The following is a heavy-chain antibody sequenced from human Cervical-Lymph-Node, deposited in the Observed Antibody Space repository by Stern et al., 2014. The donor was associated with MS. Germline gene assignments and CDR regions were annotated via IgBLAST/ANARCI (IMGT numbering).Heavy chain of an antibody. V-gene: IGHV1-69*01. D-gene: IGHD6-19*01. Sequence: QVQLVESGAVVKKPGSSVKVSCKASGGTFSSYAISWVRQAPGQGLEWMGGIIPIFGTANNAQKFQGRVTITADESTSTAYMELSSLRSEDTAVYYCARTSGSSGYYYYYGMDVWGQGTTVTVSS. CDR2: IIPIFGTA. J-gene: IGHJ6*02. CDR3: ARTSGSSGYYYYYGMDV. CDR1: GGTFSSYA.